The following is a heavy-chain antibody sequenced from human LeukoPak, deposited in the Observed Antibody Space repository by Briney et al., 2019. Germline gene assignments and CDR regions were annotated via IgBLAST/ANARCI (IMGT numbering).Heavy chain of an antibody. D-gene: IGHD6-19*01. V-gene: IGHV4-34*01. CDR1: GGSFSGYY. Sequence: SETLSLTCAVYGGSFSGYYWSWLRQPPGKGLEWIGEINHSGSTNYNPSLKSRVTISVDTSKNQFSLKLSSVTAADTAVYYCAREVVVAGGDYWGQGTLVTVSS. CDR3: AREVVVAGGDY. J-gene: IGHJ4*02. CDR2: INHSGST.